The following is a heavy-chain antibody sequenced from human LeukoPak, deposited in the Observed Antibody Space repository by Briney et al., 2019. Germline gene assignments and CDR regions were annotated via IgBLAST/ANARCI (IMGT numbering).Heavy chain of an antibody. CDR1: GASISSYY. Sequence: SETLSLTCTVSGASISSYYWSWIRQPPGKGLEWIGEINHSGSTNYNPSLKSRVTISVDTSKNQFSLKLSSVTAADTAVYYCARWGLGYCSGGSCYSRKYFQHWGQGTLVTVSS. CDR3: ARWGLGYCSGGSCYSRKYFQH. D-gene: IGHD2-15*01. V-gene: IGHV4-34*01. J-gene: IGHJ1*01. CDR2: INHSGST.